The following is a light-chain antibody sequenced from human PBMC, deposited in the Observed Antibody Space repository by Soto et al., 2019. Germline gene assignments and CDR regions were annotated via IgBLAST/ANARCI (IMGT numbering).Light chain of an antibody. V-gene: IGKV1-17*03. CDR3: LQHNSYPYT. CDR2: DTS. Sequence: DVQMTQSPSAMSASVGDRVTITCRASQDISRFVAWFQQKPGKAPERLIYDTSTLQVGVPSRFSGGGSGTEFTLALSGLQPEDCATYYCLQHNSYPYTFGPGTKLEIK. CDR1: QDISRF. J-gene: IGKJ2*01.